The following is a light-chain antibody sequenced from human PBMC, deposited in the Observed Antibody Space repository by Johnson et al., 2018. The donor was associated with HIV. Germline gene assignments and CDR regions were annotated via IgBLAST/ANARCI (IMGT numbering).Light chain of an antibody. CDR3: GTWDSSLRGV. V-gene: IGLV1-51*01. J-gene: IGLJ1*01. Sequence: QSVLTQPPSVSAAPGQKVTISCSGSSSNIGNNYVSWYQQLPGTAPKLLIYDNNKRPSGIPDRFSGSKSGTSATPGITGLQTGDEADYYCGTWDSSLRGVFGTGTKVTVL. CDR1: SSNIGNNY. CDR2: DNN.